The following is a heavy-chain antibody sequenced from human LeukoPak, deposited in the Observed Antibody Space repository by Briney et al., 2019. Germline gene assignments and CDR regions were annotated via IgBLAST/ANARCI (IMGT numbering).Heavy chain of an antibody. D-gene: IGHD5-18*01. CDR1: GSSISSSSYF. Sequence: SETLSLTCTVSGSSISSSSYFWGWIRQPPGKGLECIGSIYYSGSTYYNPSLESRVTISVDTSKNQFSLKLSSVTAADTAVYYCAMENVDTAMVFWGQGTMVTVSS. V-gene: IGHV4-39*07. CDR3: AMENVDTAMVF. CDR2: IYYSGST. J-gene: IGHJ3*01.